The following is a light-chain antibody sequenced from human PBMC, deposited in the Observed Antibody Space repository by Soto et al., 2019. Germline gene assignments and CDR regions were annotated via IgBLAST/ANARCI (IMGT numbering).Light chain of an antibody. V-gene: IGLV2-14*03. J-gene: IGLJ2*01. CDR2: DVS. Sequence: QSVLTQPASVSGSPGQSITISCSGTSSDIGGYKYVSWYQQHPGKAPRLMIFDVSNRPSGASNRFSGSKSGNTASLTISGLQTEDEADYYCASSSTTSTLIFGGGTKLTVL. CDR3: ASSSTTSTLI. CDR1: SSDIGGYKY.